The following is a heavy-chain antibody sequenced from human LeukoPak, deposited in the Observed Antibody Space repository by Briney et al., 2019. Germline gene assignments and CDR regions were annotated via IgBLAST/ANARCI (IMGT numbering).Heavy chain of an antibody. D-gene: IGHD3-3*01. Sequence: SETLTLTCTVSGGSISSYYRSWIRQPPGKGLEWIGYIYYSGSTNYNPSLKSRVTISVDTSKNQFSLKLSSVTAADTAVYYCASFDFWSGYFDPWGQGTLVTVSS. CDR1: GGSISSYY. V-gene: IGHV4-59*01. J-gene: IGHJ5*02. CDR2: IYYSGST. CDR3: ASFDFWSGYFDP.